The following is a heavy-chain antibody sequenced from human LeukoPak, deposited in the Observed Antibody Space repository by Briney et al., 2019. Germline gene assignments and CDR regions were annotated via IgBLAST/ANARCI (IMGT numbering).Heavy chain of an antibody. Sequence: GASLKISCKVSGSTLTNNWIGWVRQVPGKGLEWMGLIYPGDSDTRYSPSFQGQVTMSVDKSISTAYLQWSSLRASDTAMYFCARFGLTSSLDYWGQGTLVTVSS. J-gene: IGHJ4*02. V-gene: IGHV5-51*01. CDR1: GSTLTNNW. D-gene: IGHD2-2*01. CDR3: ARFGLTSSLDY. CDR2: IYPGDSDT.